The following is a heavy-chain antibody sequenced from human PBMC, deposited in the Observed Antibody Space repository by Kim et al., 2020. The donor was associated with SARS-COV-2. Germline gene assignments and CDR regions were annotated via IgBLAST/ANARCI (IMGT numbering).Heavy chain of an antibody. CDR2: IKQDGSEK. CDR1: GFTFSSYW. D-gene: IGHD6-13*01. Sequence: GGSLRLSCAASGFTFSSYWMSWVRQAPGKGLEWVANIKQDGSEKYYVDSVKGRFTISRDNAKNSLYLQMNSLRAEDTAVYYCARDWSSSSWYYYYGMDVWGQGTTVTVSS. J-gene: IGHJ6*02. V-gene: IGHV3-7*01. CDR3: ARDWSSSSWYYYYGMDV.